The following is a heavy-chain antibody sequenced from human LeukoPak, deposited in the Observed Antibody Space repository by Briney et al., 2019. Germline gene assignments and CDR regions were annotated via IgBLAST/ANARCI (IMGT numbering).Heavy chain of an antibody. J-gene: IGHJ4*02. V-gene: IGHV3-33*01. CDR3: ARGNYDSSIN. CDR2: IWSDGSNK. CDR1: GFTFSSYG. Sequence: PERSLRLSCAASGFTFSSYGMHWVRPAPGKGLEWVAVIWSDGSNKYYADSVKGRFTISRDNSKNTLYLQMNSLRAEDTAVYYCARGNYDSSINWGQGALVTVSS. D-gene: IGHD3-22*01.